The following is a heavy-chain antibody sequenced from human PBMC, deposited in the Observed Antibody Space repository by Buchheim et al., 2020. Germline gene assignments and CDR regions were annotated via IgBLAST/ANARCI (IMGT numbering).Heavy chain of an antibody. V-gene: IGHV1-46*01. CDR3: AREMWDCSSTSCYAMDV. D-gene: IGHD2-2*01. Sequence: QVQLVQSGAEVKKPGASVKVSCKASGYTFTSYYMHWVRQAPGQGLEWMGIINPSGGSTSYAQKFQGRVTMTRDTSTSRVDMELSSLRSEDTAVYYCAREMWDCSSTSCYAMDVWGQGTT. J-gene: IGHJ6*02. CDR2: INPSGGST. CDR1: GYTFTSYY.